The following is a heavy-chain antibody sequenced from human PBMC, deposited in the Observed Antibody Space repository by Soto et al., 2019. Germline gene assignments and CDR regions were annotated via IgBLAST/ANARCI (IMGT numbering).Heavy chain of an antibody. CDR2: IYYSGST. V-gene: IGHV4-30-4*01. CDR3: ARVGYSGYDSDY. CDR1: GGSISSGDYY. D-gene: IGHD5-12*01. J-gene: IGHJ4*02. Sequence: QVQLQESGPGLVKPSQTLSLTCTVSGGSISSGDYYWSWIRQPPGKGMEWIGYIYYSGSTYYNPSLKRRVTKSVDTSKNQFSLKLSSVTAADTAVYYCARVGYSGYDSDYWGQGTLVTVSS.